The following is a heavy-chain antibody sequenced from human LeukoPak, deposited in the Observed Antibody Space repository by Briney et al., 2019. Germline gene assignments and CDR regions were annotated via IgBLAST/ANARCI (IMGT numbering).Heavy chain of an antibody. D-gene: IGHD3-10*01. CDR2: ISDDGTFA. V-gene: IGHV3-30*19. J-gene: IGHJ2*01. CDR1: GFTFSSYG. Sequence: GGSLRLSCAASGFTFSSYGMHWVRQAPGKGLEWVAVISDDGTFALYGDSVRGRFTISRDSSKNTLYLQMNSLRPEDTAVYYCAKDLWFGDDPRYWYFDLWGRGTLVTVSS. CDR3: AKDLWFGDDPRYWYFDL.